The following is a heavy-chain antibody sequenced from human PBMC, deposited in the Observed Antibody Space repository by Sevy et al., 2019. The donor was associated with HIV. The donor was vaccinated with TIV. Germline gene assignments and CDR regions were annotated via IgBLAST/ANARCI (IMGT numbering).Heavy chain of an antibody. V-gene: IGHV3-23*01. Sequence: GGSLRLSCAASGFSFSSYAMSWVRQAPGEGLEWVSLISGSGGTTFYADSVKGRFTISRDNSKNTLYLQMNSLRAEDTAVYYCARDCSSTSCLWGMDVWGQGTTVTVSS. CDR1: GFSFSSYA. D-gene: IGHD2-2*01. J-gene: IGHJ6*02. CDR2: ISGSGGTT. CDR3: ARDCSSTSCLWGMDV.